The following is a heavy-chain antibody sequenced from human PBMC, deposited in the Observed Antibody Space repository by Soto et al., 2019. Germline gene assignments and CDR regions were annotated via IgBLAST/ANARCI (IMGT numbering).Heavy chain of an antibody. J-gene: IGHJ6*02. V-gene: IGHV5-10-1*01. D-gene: IGHD6-13*01. CDR2: IDLSDSYT. Sequence: GESLKISCKGSGYSFTSYWISWVRQMPGKGLEWMGRIDLSDSYTNYSPSFQGHVTISADKSISTAYLQWSSLKASDTAMYYCARRESSSWYYYYGMDVWGQGTTVTVSS. CDR1: GYSFTSYW. CDR3: ARRESSSWYYYYGMDV.